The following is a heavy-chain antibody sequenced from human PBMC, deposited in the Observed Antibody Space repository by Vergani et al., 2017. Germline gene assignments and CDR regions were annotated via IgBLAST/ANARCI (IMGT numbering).Heavy chain of an antibody. J-gene: IGHJ4*02. CDR1: GFTVSSNY. V-gene: IGHV3-53*01. D-gene: IGHD2-21*02. Sequence: EVQLVESGGGLIQPGGSLRLSCAASGFTVSSNYMSWVRQAPGKGLEWVSVIYSGGSTYYADSVKGRFTISRDNSKNTLYLQMNSLRAEDTAVYYCARKCGGDCYYFDYWGQGPLVTVSS. CDR3: ARKCGGDCYYFDY. CDR2: IYSGGST.